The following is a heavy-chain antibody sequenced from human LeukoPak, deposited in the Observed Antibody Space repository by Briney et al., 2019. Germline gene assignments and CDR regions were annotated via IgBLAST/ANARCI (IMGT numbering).Heavy chain of an antibody. D-gene: IGHD3-3*01. CDR2: IYCSGST. V-gene: IGHV4-39*01. Sequence: PSETLSLTCTVSGGSISSSSYYWGWIRQPPGKGLEWIGSIYCSGSTYYNPSLKSRVTISVDTSKNQFSLKLSSVTAAGTAVYYCARPVSSSYYDFWSGYLDYYYYMDVWGKGTTVTVSS. CDR1: GGSISSSSYY. CDR3: ARPVSSSYYDFWSGYLDYYYYMDV. J-gene: IGHJ6*03.